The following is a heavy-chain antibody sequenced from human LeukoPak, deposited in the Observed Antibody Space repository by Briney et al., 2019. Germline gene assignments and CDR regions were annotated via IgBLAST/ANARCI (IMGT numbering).Heavy chain of an antibody. D-gene: IGHD3-22*01. V-gene: IGHV4-30-4*01. CDR2: IYYSGSA. CDR3: ARNGYYHDSSGYYYGDAFDI. CDR1: GGSISSGDYY. J-gene: IGHJ3*02. Sequence: SQTLSLTCTVSGGSISSGDYYWRWIRQPPGKGLEWIGYIYYSGSAYYNPSLKSRVTISVDTSKNQFSLKLSSVTAADTAMYYCARNGYYHDSSGYYYGDAFDIWGQGTMVTVSS.